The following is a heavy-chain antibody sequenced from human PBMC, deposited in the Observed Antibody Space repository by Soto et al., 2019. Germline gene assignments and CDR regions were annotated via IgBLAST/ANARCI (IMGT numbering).Heavy chain of an antibody. V-gene: IGHV3-23*01. J-gene: IGHJ4*02. CDR1: GFKFSSHA. D-gene: IGHD3-3*01. CDR3: AKTHDTSGYTFDS. Sequence: PGGSLRLSCVASGFKFSSHALTWVRQAPGKGLEWVAAISGSGGSTFYADSAKGRFTVSRDNFMNTLYLEMNSLRVDDTAVYYCAKTHDTSGYTFDSWGQGTLVTVSS. CDR2: ISGSGGST.